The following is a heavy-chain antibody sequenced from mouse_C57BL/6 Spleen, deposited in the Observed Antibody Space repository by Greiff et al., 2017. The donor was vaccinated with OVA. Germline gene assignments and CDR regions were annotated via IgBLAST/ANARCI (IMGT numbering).Heavy chain of an antibody. CDR2: IRSKSSNYAT. V-gene: IGHV10-3*01. J-gene: IGHJ4*01. CDR3: VTGDYDGRGYYYAMDY. Sequence: EVQLVESGGGLVQPKGSLKLSCAASGFTFNTYAMHWVRQAPGKGLEWVARIRSKSSNYATYYADSVKDRFTISRDDSQSMLYLQMNNLKTEDTAMYYCVTGDYDGRGYYYAMDYWGQGTSVTVSS. CDR1: GFTFNTYA. D-gene: IGHD2-4*01.